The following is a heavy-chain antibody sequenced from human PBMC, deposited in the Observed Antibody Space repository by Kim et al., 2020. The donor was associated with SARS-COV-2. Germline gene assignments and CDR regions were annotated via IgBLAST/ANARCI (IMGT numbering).Heavy chain of an antibody. Sequence: GGSLRLSCAASGFTFSSYGMHWVRQAPGKGLEWVAVISYDGSNKYYADSVKGRFTISRDNSKNTLYLQMNSLRAEDTAVYYCAKVGIAAAGFDYWGQGTLVTVSS. CDR2: ISYDGSNK. CDR1: GFTFSSYG. V-gene: IGHV3-30*18. D-gene: IGHD6-13*01. CDR3: AKVGIAAAGFDY. J-gene: IGHJ4*02.